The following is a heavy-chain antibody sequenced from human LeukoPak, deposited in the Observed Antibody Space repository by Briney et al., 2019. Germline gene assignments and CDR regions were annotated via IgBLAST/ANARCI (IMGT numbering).Heavy chain of an antibody. CDR3: ARGPIAFGGVSLGY. V-gene: IGHV3-48*03. CDR2: ISSWGETI. J-gene: IGHJ4*02. CDR1: GLSFSRFE. Sequence: GGSLRLSCAASGLSFSRFEMNWVRQAPGKGLEWVSYISSWGETIYYADSVWGRFTISRDNAKNSLFLQMNSLRAEDTAVYYCARGPIAFGGVSLGYWGQGTLVTVSS. D-gene: IGHD3-16*01.